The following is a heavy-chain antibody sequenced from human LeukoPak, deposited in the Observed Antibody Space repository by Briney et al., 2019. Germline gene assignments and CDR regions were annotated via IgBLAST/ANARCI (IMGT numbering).Heavy chain of an antibody. V-gene: IGHV1-2*02. CDR3: ANLGYCSSTSCYYYYGMDV. CDR2: INPNSGAT. Sequence: GASVKVSCKASGYTFTGYYMHWVRQAPGQGLEWMGWINPNSGATNYAQKFQGRVTMTRDTSISTAYMELSRLRSDDTAVYYCANLGYCSSTSCYYYYGMDVWGQGTTVTVSS. D-gene: IGHD2-2*01. CDR1: GYTFTGYY. J-gene: IGHJ6*02.